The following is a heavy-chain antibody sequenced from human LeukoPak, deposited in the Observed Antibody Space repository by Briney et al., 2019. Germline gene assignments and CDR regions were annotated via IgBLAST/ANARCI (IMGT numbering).Heavy chain of an antibody. CDR1: RYTFTNYY. D-gene: IGHD5-18*01. CDR3: ARDWGIQQWPPSYFDY. CDR2: IDPSGGST. J-gene: IGHJ4*02. V-gene: IGHV1-46*01. Sequence: ASVKVSCKASRYTFTNYYMHWVRQAPGQGLEWMGIIDPSGGSTTYAQKFQGRVTMTRDTSTSTVYMELTSLRSEDAAMYYCARDWGIQQWPPSYFDYWGQGTLVTVSS.